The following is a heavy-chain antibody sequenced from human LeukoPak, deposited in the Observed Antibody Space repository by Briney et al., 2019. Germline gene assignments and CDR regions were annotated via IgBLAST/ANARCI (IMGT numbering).Heavy chain of an antibody. CDR1: GFTFTTHA. V-gene: IGHV3-23*01. D-gene: IGHD6-25*01. CDR3: ASGLELDY. J-gene: IGHJ4*02. CDR2: FSGSITKT. Sequence: PGGSLRLSCVASGFTFTTHAMSWVRQAPGKGLEWVSAFSGSITKTYYANSVKGRFTISRDNSKNTLYLQMSSLRAEDTAVYYCASGLELDYWGQGTLVTVSS.